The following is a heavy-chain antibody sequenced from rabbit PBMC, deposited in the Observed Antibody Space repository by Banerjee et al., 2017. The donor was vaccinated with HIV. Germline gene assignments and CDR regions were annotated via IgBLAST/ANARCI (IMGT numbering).Heavy chain of an antibody. CDR2: MYIASDTT. J-gene: IGHJ4*01. Sequence: QSLEESGGDLVKPGASLTLTCTASGFSFSSSYYMCWVRQAPGKGLEWIGYMYIASDTTDYASWAKGRFTISRSTSLNTVTLKMTSLTGADTATYFCARYISGWDYFDLWGPGTLVTVS. CDR3: ARYISGWDYFDL. D-gene: IGHD4-1*01. CDR1: GFSFSSSYY. V-gene: IGHV1S40*01.